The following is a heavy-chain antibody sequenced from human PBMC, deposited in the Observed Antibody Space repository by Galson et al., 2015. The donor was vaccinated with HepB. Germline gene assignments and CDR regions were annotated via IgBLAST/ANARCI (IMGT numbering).Heavy chain of an antibody. D-gene: IGHD3-9*01. Sequence: SVKVSCKASGYTFNTYGLNWVRQVPGQGLEWMGWISAYNGNTYYAQKFQGRVTMTTDTSTNTAYLELRSLRSDDTAMYYCARGGFYEIVTGHYAKFDYYGLGVWGQGTTVSVSS. V-gene: IGHV1-18*04. CDR1: GYTFNTYG. CDR3: ARGGFYEIVTGHYAKFDYYGLGV. J-gene: IGHJ6*02. CDR2: ISAYNGNT.